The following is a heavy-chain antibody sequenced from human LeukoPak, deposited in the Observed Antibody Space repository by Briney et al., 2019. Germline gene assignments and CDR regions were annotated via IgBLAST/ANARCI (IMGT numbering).Heavy chain of an antibody. CDR2: INPSGGST. CDR1: GYTFTSYY. CDR3: ARAATVVTLTGVYYYYYGMDV. V-gene: IGHV1-46*01. J-gene: IGHJ6*02. Sequence: GASVKVSCKASGYTFTSYYMHWVRQAPGQGLERMGIINPSGGSTSYAQKFQGRVTMTRDTSTSTVYMELSSLRSEDTAVYYCARAATVVTLTGVYYYYYGMDVWGQGTTVTVSS. D-gene: IGHD4-23*01.